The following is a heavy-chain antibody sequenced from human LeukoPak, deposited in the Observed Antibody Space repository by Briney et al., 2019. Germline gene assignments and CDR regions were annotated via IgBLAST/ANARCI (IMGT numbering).Heavy chain of an antibody. J-gene: IGHJ4*02. CDR1: GYTFTSYG. CDR2: ISAYNGNT. Sequence: ASVKVSCKASGYTFTSYGISWVRQAPGQGLEWMGWISAYNGNTNYAQKLQGRVTMTTDTSTSTAYMELRSLRSDDTAVYYCARDGGITMIRGDLDYWGQGTLVTVSS. D-gene: IGHD3-10*01. V-gene: IGHV1-18*01. CDR3: ARDGGITMIRGDLDY.